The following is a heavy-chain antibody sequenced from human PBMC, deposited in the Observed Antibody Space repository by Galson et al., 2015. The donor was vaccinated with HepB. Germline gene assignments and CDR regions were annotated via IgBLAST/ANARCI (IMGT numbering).Heavy chain of an antibody. CDR2: ISGSGDST. CDR3: AKDTTYYYDSSGYYFGGAEGEYYFDY. J-gene: IGHJ4*02. CDR1: GFTLSNYA. V-gene: IGHV3-23*01. Sequence: SLRLSCAASGFTLSNYAMNWVRQAPGKGLEWVSAISGSGDSTYYADSVKGRFAISRDNSKNTLYLQMNSLRAEDTAVYYCAKDTTYYYDSSGYYFGGAEGEYYFDYWGQGTLVTVSS. D-gene: IGHD3-22*01.